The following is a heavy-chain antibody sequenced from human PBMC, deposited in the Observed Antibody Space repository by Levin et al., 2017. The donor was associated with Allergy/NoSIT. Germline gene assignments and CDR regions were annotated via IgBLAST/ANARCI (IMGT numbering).Heavy chain of an antibody. V-gene: IGHV1-69*06. Sequence: ASVKVSCKASTSTFSNYAFHWVRQAPGHGLEWMGGVVPIFGRADYAQKFQGRVTITADKSTSTVYLDLSSLRSDDTAVYYCMTEIAYASGNWGQGTLVTVSS. CDR2: VVPIFGRA. J-gene: IGHJ4*02. CDR1: TSTFSNYA. CDR3: MTEIAYASGN. D-gene: IGHD3-10*01.